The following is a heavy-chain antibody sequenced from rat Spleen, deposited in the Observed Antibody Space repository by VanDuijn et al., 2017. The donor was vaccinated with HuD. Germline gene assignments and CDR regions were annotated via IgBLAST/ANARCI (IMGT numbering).Heavy chain of an antibody. CDR1: GFTFSMYY. D-gene: IGHD1-11*01. V-gene: IGHV5-25*01. CDR3: ARHRNYGGIPFDY. J-gene: IGHJ2*01. CDR2: IRTGGGDT. Sequence: EVQLVASGGGLVQPGRSMKLSCAASGFTFSMYYMAWVRQAPTKGLEWVASIRTGGGDTYYRDSVRGRFTLSRDNAKSTLYLQMDSLRSEDTATYYCARHRNYGGIPFDYWGQGVTVTVSS.